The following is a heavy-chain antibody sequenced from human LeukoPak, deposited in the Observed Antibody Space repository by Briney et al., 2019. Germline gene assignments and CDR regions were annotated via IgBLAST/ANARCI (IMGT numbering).Heavy chain of an antibody. J-gene: IGHJ5*02. V-gene: IGHV4-34*01. D-gene: IGHD3-10*01. CDR3: ARSRMVRVNWFDP. Sequence: SETLSLTCAVYGGSFSGYYWSWIRQPPGKGLEWIGSIYHSGSTYYNPSLKSRVTISVGTSKNQFSLKLSSVTAADTAVYYCARSRMVRVNWFDPRGQGTLVTVSS. CDR2: IYHSGST. CDR1: GGSFSGYY.